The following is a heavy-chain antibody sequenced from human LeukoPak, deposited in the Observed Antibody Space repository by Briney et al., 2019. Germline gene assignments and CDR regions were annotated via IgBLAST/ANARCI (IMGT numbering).Heavy chain of an antibody. CDR1: GFTFSSYG. CDR2: ISGSGGST. V-gene: IGHV3-23*01. Sequence: GGSLRLSCAASGFTFSSYGMSWVRQAPGKGLEWVSAISGSGGSTYYADSVKGRFTISRDNAKNSLYLQMNSLRAEDTALYYCARSSGSYLFDYWGQGTLVTVSS. D-gene: IGHD1-26*01. CDR3: ARSSGSYLFDY. J-gene: IGHJ4*02.